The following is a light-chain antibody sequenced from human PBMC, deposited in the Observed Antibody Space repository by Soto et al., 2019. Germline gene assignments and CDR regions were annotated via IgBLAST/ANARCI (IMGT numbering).Light chain of an antibody. CDR1: QSISNW. V-gene: IGKV1-5*01. CDR2: DAS. Sequence: DIQMTQSPSTLSASVGDRVTITCRASQSISNWLAWYQQKQGKAPKLLIYDASSLESGVPSRFSGSGSGTEFTLTISSLKPDDFATYYCKKYNSYWVTFGQGKKVEIK. CDR3: KKYNSYWVT. J-gene: IGKJ1*01.